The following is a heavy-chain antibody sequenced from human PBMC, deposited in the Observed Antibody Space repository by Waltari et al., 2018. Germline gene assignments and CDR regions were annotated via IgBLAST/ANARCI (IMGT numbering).Heavy chain of an antibody. CDR1: GGPISSGSYY. V-gene: IGHV4-61*02. CDR3: ARVGVGASLVDY. CDR2: IYTSGST. D-gene: IGHD1-26*01. Sequence: QVQLQESGPGLVKPSQTLSLTCTVSGGPISSGSYYWRWIRQPAGKGLEWIGRIYTSGSTNYNPSLKSRVTISGDTSKNQLSLKLSSVTAADTAVYYCARVGVGASLVDYWGQGTLVTVSS. J-gene: IGHJ4*02.